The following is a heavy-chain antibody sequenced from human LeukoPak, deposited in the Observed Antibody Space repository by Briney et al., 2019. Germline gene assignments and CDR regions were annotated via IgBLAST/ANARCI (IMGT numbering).Heavy chain of an antibody. CDR2: IKQDGSDK. D-gene: IGHD5-12*01. V-gene: IGHV3-7*01. CDR1: KFTFSNFW. CDR3: ARILGYGGYDSPFDY. Sequence: LTGGSVRLSCEASKFTFSNFWMSWVRQAPGKGLEWVANIKQDGSDKYYVDSVKGRFTISRDNAENSLYLQMSSLRAEDTAVYYCARILGYGGYDSPFDYWGQGTLVIVSS. J-gene: IGHJ4*02.